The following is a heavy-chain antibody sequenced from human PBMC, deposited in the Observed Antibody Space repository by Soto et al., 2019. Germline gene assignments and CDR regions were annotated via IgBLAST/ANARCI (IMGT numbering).Heavy chain of an antibody. CDR3: ARDELLWFGELTY. D-gene: IGHD3-10*01. J-gene: IGHJ4*02. V-gene: IGHV3-21*01. Sequence: GGSLRLSCAASGFTFSSYSMNWVRQAPGKGLEWVSSISSSSSYIYYADSVKGRFTISRDNAKNSLYLQMNSLRAEDTAVYYCARDELLWFGELTYWGQGTLVTVSS. CDR1: GFTFSSYS. CDR2: ISSSSSYI.